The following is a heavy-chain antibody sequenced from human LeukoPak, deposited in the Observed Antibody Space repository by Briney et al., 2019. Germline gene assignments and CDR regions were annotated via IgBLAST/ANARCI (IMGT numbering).Heavy chain of an antibody. CDR3: VRGNVKHYHSVADEYYYYMDV. V-gene: IGHV4-34*01. CDR1: GDSFSGFY. J-gene: IGHJ6*03. D-gene: IGHD2/OR15-2a*01. Sequence: SETLSLTCGVYGDSFSGFYWTWVRQAPGNGLEWIGEISYSGTPRYNPSLNSRITITLDTSKKQIYLNLSPVTAADTAVYYCVRGNVKHYHSVADEYYYYMDVWGKGTAVIVTS. CDR2: ISYSGTP.